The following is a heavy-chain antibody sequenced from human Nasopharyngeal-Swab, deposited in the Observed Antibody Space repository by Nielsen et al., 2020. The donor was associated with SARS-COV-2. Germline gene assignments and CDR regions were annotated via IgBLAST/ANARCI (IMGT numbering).Heavy chain of an antibody. CDR1: GYTFTSYG. CDR2: ISAYNGNT. V-gene: IGHV1-18*04. D-gene: IGHD3-10*01. Sequence: ASVKVSCKASGYTFTSYGISWVRQAPGQGLEWMGWISAYNGNTNYAQKLQGRVTMTTDTSTSTAYMELRSLRSDDTDVYYCARGRLSMVRGDAFDIWGQGTMVTVPS. CDR3: ARGRLSMVRGDAFDI. J-gene: IGHJ3*02.